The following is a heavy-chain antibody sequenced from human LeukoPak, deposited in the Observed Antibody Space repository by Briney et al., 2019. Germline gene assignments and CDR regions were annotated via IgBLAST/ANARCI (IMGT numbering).Heavy chain of an antibody. V-gene: IGHV3-23*01. D-gene: IGHD3-3*01. CDR1: GFTFSGYW. Sequence: GGSLRLSCAASGFTFSGYWMTWVRQAPGKGLEWDSAISGSGGSTYYADSVKGRFTISRDNSKNTLYLQMNSLRAEDTAVYYCAKVPVFSLTISEVVTDDAFDIWGQGTIVTVSS. CDR3: AKVPVFSLTISEVVTDDAFDI. J-gene: IGHJ3*02. CDR2: ISGSGGST.